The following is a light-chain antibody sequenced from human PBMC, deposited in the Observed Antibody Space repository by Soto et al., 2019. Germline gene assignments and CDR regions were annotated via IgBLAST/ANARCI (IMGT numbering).Light chain of an antibody. CDR2: GAS. Sequence: EIVLTQSPGTLSLSPGERATLSCRASQSVSSYYLAWYQQKPGQAPRLLIYGASIRATGIPDRFSGSGSGTDFTLTISRLEPEDFVVYYCQQYGISPPYTFGQGTKLEIK. V-gene: IGKV3-20*01. J-gene: IGKJ2*01. CDR3: QQYGISPPYT. CDR1: QSVSSYY.